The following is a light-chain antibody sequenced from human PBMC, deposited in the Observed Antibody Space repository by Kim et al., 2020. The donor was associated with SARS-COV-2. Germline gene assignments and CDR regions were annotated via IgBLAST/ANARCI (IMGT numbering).Light chain of an antibody. Sequence: EPASISCRASQSPLYSNGFNYLDWYRQKPGQSPQLRIYLGSNRASGAPDRFSGSGSGTDFTLKISRVEAEDVGVYYCMQTLQTPRTFGQGTKLEI. V-gene: IGKV2-28*01. J-gene: IGKJ2*01. CDR1: QSPLYSNGFNY. CDR3: MQTLQTPRT. CDR2: LGS.